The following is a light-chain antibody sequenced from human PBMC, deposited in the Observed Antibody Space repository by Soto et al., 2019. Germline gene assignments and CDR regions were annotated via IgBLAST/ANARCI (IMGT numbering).Light chain of an antibody. J-gene: IGKJ1*01. CDR1: QSVSSY. CDR3: QQRSNWPPWT. V-gene: IGKV3-11*01. CDR2: DAS. Sequence: EIVLPQSTATLSLSPGERSTLSCMASQSVSSYLAWYQQKPGQAPRLLIYDASNRATGIPARFSGSGSGTDFTLTISSLEPEDFAVYYCQQRSNWPPWTFGQGTKVDIK.